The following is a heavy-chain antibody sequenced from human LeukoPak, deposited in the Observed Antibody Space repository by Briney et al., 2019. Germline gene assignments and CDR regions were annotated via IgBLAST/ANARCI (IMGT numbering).Heavy chain of an antibody. D-gene: IGHD2-2*01. J-gene: IGHJ6*03. CDR3: ARDDVVPAAFAFAYYHYMDV. V-gene: IGHV3-7*01. CDR2: IKQDGSEK. Sequence: GGSLRLSCAASGFTFSSYWMSWVRQAPGKGLEWVANIKQDGSEKYYVDSVKGRFTISRDNAKNSLYLQMNSLRAEDTAVYYCARDDVVPAAFAFAYYHYMDVWGKGTTVTVSS. CDR1: GFTFSSYW.